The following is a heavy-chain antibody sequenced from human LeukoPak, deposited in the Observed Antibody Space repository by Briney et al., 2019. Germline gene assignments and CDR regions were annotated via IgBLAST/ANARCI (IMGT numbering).Heavy chain of an antibody. Sequence: SETLSLTCAMSGYSISSGYYWGWVRQPPGKGLEWIGIIYHSGSTFFNPSLKSRVTISVDTSKNHLSLKLSSVTAADTAVYYCARDWHYGYSSGWLNWFDPWGQGTLVTVSS. CDR1: GYSISSGYY. V-gene: IGHV4-38-2*02. D-gene: IGHD6-19*01. CDR3: ARDWHYGYSSGWLNWFDP. CDR2: IYHSGST. J-gene: IGHJ5*02.